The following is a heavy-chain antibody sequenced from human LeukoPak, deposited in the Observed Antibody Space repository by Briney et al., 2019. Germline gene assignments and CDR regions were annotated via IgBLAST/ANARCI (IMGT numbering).Heavy chain of an antibody. Sequence: GSLRLSCAASGFTVSSNYMSWVRQAPGKGLEWVGSIYYSGSTYYNPSLKSRVTISVDTSKNQFSLMLSSVTAADTAVYYCARRRIAAAGTDYWGQGTLVTVSS. CDR2: IYYSGST. CDR1: GFTVSSNY. V-gene: IGHV4-39*01. CDR3: ARRRIAAAGTDY. J-gene: IGHJ4*02. D-gene: IGHD6-13*01.